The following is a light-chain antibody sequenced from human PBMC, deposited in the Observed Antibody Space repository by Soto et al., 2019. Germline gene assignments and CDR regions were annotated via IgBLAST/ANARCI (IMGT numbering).Light chain of an antibody. V-gene: IGKV3-20*01. J-gene: IGKJ1*01. CDR2: GAS. CDR3: QQYGSSPRT. Sequence: EIVLTQSPGTLSLSPGERATLSCRAIQSLSSGYVAWYQQKAAQAPRLLIYGASSRATGIPDRFSGSGSGTDFTLTINRLEPEDFAVYYCQQYGSSPRTFGQGTKV. CDR1: QSLSSGY.